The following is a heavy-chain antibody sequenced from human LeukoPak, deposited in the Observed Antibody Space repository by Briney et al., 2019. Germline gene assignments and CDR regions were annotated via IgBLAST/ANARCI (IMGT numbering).Heavy chain of an antibody. V-gene: IGHV1-69*06. CDR3: ARRGITMVRDPHGGWFDP. CDR1: GGTFSSYA. J-gene: IGHJ5*02. Sequence: SVKVSCKASGGTFSSYAISWVRQAPGQGLEWMGGIIPIFGTANYARKFQGRVTITADKSTSTAYMELSSLRSEDTAVYYCARRGITMVRDPHGGWFDPWGQGTLVTVSS. CDR2: IIPIFGTA. D-gene: IGHD3-10*01.